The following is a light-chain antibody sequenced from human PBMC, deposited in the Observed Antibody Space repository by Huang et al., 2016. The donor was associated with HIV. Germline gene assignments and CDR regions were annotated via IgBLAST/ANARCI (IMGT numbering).Light chain of an antibody. V-gene: IGKV3-15*01. J-gene: IGKJ4*01. Sequence: EIVMTQSPATLSVSPGERVILSCRASESVGNSLALYQQNPGQPPRLLIYGASTRASGVPPMFSGSGSGTEFTLSISGLQSADFAVYYCQQYDKWPPLLTFGGGTKVEIK. CDR3: QQYDKWPPLLT. CDR1: ESVGNS. CDR2: GAS.